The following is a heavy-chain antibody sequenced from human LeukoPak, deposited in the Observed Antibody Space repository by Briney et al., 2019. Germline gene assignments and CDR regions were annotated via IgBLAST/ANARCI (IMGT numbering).Heavy chain of an antibody. CDR1: GGSIGSHY. J-gene: IGHJ4*02. V-gene: IGHV4-59*11. Sequence: PSETLSLTCTVSGGSIGSHYWSWIRQPPGKGLEWIGYIYYSGTTNYNPSLKSRVTISVDTSKNQFSLKLSSVTAADTAVYYCARGVYIAAAQYGYWGQGTLVTVSS. D-gene: IGHD6-13*01. CDR2: IYYSGTT. CDR3: ARGVYIAAAQYGY.